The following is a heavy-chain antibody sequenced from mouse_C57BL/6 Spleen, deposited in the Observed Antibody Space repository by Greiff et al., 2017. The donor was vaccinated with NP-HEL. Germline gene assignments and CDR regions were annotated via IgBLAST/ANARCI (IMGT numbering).Heavy chain of an antibody. CDR1: GYTFTSYW. CDR3: ARRANWHWYFDV. J-gene: IGHJ1*03. CDR2: IDPSDSYT. Sequence: QVHVKQPGAELVKPGASVKLSCKASGYTFTSYWMQWVKQRPGQGLEWIGEIDPSDSYTNYNQKFKGKATLTVDTSSSTAYMQLSSLTSEDSAVYYCARRANWHWYFDVWGTGTTVTVSS. V-gene: IGHV1-50*01. D-gene: IGHD4-1*01.